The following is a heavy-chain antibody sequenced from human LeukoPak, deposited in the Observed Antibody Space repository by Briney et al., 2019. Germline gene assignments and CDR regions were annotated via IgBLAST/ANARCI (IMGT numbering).Heavy chain of an antibody. V-gene: IGHV3-21*01. CDR1: GFTFSSYS. CDR3: ATDSPRYCGVCSCYGLDY. Sequence: GGSLRLSCAASGFTFSSYSMNWVRQAPGKGLEWVSSISSSIYIYYADSVKGGLTISRHNAKNSLYLQMNSLRAEDGSVYYCATDSPRYCGVCSCYGLDYSVRGGMVSVSS. D-gene: IGHD2-15*01. CDR2: ISSSIYI. J-gene: IGHJ4*02.